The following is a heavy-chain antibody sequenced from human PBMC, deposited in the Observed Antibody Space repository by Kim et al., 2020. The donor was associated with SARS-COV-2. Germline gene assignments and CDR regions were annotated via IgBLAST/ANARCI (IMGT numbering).Heavy chain of an antibody. Sequence: YNPSLKSRVTTSVDTSKNQFSLKLSSVTAADTAVYYCARGGIAAAGVMRTWGQGTLVTVSS. D-gene: IGHD6-13*01. CDR3: ARGGIAAAGVMRT. J-gene: IGHJ5*02. V-gene: IGHV4-59*09.